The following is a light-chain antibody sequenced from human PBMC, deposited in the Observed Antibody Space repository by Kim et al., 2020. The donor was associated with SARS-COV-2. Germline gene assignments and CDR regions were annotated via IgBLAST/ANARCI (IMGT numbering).Light chain of an antibody. V-gene: IGKV1-16*01. CDR1: QGIANN. Sequence: AALGDRFIITCLARQGIANNLVCFQQKPGKAPNSLIYAASSLKSGVPSRFSGSGSGTEFTLTISSLHPEDYATYYCQQYNVYPRTFVQGTKVDIK. CDR2: AAS. J-gene: IGKJ1*01. CDR3: QQYNVYPRT.